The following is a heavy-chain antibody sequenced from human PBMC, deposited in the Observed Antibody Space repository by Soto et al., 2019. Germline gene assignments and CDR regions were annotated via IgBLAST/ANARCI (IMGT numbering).Heavy chain of an antibody. Sequence: XGSLTLAFAASGFTIGDFWMSGVGQAPGKGLEWVANIKQDGSEKYYVGSVKGRFTISRNSAKNSLYLQMDNLRGEDTAVYYCARTVVVVVPDNFDHWGQGTLVTVSS. CDR2: IKQDGSEK. V-gene: IGHV3-7*01. D-gene: IGHD3-22*01. CDR3: ARTVVVVVPDNFDH. CDR1: GFTIGDFW. J-gene: IGHJ4*02.